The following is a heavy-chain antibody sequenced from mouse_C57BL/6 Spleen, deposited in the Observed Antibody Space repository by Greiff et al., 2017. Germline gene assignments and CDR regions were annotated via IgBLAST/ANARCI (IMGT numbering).Heavy chain of an antibody. CDR1: GFTFSSYA. CDR2: ISSGGDYI. CDR3: TRDHLSYAMDY. V-gene: IGHV5-9-1*02. Sequence: EVKVVESGEGLVKPGGSLKLSCAASGFTFSSYAMSWVRQTPEKRLEWVAYISSGGDYIYYADTVKGRFTISRDNARNTLYLQMSSLKSEDTAMYSCTRDHLSYAMDYWGQGTSVTVSS. J-gene: IGHJ4*01.